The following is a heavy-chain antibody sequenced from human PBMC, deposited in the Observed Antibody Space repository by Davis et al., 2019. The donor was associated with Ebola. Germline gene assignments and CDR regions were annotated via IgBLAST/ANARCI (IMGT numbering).Heavy chain of an antibody. CDR2: IKQDGSEK. V-gene: IGHV3-7*01. CDR3: ASSGHYGVPLADY. CDR1: GFTFSSYA. Sequence: GGSLRLSCAASGFTFSSYAMSWVRQAPGKGLEWVANIKQDGSEKYYVDSVKGRFTISRDNAKNSLYLQMNSLRAEDTAVYYCASSGHYGVPLADYWGQGTLVTVSS. D-gene: IGHD4-17*01. J-gene: IGHJ4*02.